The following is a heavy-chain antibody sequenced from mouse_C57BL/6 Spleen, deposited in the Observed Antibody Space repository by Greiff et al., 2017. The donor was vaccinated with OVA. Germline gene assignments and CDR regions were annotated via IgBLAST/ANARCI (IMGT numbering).Heavy chain of an antibody. J-gene: IGHJ2*01. CDR3: AKDYSNYFDY. CDR1: GYTFTDYY. Sequence: EVQLQQSGPELVKPGASVKISCKASGYTFTDYYMNWVKQSHGKSLEWIGDINPNNGGTRYNQKFKGKATLTVDKSSSTAYMELRSLTSEDSAVYYCAKDYSNYFDYWGQGTTVTVSS. CDR2: INPNNGGT. V-gene: IGHV1-26*01. D-gene: IGHD2-5*01.